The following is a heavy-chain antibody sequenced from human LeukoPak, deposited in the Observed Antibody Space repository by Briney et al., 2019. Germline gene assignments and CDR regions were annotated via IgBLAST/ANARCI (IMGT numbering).Heavy chain of an antibody. CDR2: IYPGYSDA. D-gene: IGHD6-13*01. V-gene: IGHV5-51*01. Sequence: GASLQISCKISGCTLTNNWIGWVRQVPGKGLEWMGLIYPGYSDAKYSPSFQGQVTLSVDASISTAYLQLTGLRASDTAIYYCVRFALTSSLDHWGQGTLVTVSS. CDR3: VRFALTSSLDH. CDR1: GCTLTNNW. J-gene: IGHJ5*02.